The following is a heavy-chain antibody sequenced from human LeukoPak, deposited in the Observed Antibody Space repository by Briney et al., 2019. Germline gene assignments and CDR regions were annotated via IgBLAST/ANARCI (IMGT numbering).Heavy chain of an antibody. CDR3: AKRGINWGPIDY. Sequence: GGSLRLSCAASGCTFSSCAMTWVRQAPGKGLEWVSAISGSGDSTYYADSVKGRFTISRDNSKSTLFLQMNSLRAEDTAVYYCAKRGINWGPIDYWGQGTLVTVSS. CDR1: GCTFSSCA. V-gene: IGHV3-23*01. D-gene: IGHD7-27*01. CDR2: ISGSGDST. J-gene: IGHJ4*02.